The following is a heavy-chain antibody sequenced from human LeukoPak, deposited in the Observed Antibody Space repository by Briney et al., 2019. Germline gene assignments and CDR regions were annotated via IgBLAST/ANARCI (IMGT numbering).Heavy chain of an antibody. J-gene: IGHJ6*02. CDR2: ISSNGGST. V-gene: IGHV3-64D*09. CDR3: VKDYSSSGYYYGMDV. D-gene: IGHD6-6*01. CDR1: GFTFSSYA. Sequence: PGGSLRLSCSASGFTFSSYAMHWVRQAPGKGLDYVSAISSNGGSTYYADSVKGRFTISRDNSKSTLYLQMSSLRPEDTAVYYCVKDYSSSGYYYGMDVWGQGTTVTVSS.